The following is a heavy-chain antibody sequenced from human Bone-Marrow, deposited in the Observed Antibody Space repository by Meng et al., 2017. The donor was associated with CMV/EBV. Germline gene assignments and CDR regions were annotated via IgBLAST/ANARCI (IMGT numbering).Heavy chain of an antibody. Sequence: GGSLRLSCAASGFTFDDYAMHWVRQAPGKGLEWVAVISYDGSSKYYADSVKGRFTISRDNSRNTLYLQMNSLRAEDTAVYYCARGEQISRSWGQGTLVTVSS. D-gene: IGHD1/OR15-1a*01. CDR3: ARGEQISRS. V-gene: IGHV3-30-3*01. CDR2: ISYDGSSK. CDR1: GFTFDDYA. J-gene: IGHJ5*02.